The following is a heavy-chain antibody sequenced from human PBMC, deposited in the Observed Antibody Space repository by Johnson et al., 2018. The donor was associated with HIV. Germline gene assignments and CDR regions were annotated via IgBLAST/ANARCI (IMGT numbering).Heavy chain of an antibody. D-gene: IGHD6-6*01. J-gene: IGHJ3*02. CDR1: GFTFSSYW. CDR2: INSDGSST. CDR3: ARVVEAARVPLHDAFDI. Sequence: VQLVESGGGLVQPGGSLRLSCAASGFTFSSYWMHWVRQAPGKGLVWVSRINSDGSSTSYADSVKGRFTISRDNSKNTLYLQMNSLRAEDTAVFYCARVVEAARVPLHDAFDIWGQGTVVTVSS. V-gene: IGHV3-74*01.